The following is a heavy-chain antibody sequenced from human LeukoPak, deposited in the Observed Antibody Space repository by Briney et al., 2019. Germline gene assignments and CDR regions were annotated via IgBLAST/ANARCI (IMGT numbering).Heavy chain of an antibody. D-gene: IGHD2-21*02. CDR3: ARAVVTAIPSWFDP. Sequence: GESLKISCKGSGYSFTNYWIGWVRQMPGKGLEWMGIIYPGDSDTRYSPSFLGQVIISADKSISTAYLQWSSLKASDTAMYYCARAVVTAIPSWFDPWGPGTLVTVSS. V-gene: IGHV5-51*01. CDR1: GYSFTNYW. J-gene: IGHJ5*02. CDR2: IYPGDSDT.